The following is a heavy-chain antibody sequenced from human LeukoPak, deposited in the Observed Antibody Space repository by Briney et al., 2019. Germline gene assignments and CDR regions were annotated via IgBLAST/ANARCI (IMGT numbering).Heavy chain of an antibody. CDR3: ARAVERLGELSFPDY. J-gene: IGHJ4*02. Sequence: GGSLRLSCAASGFTFSSYSMNWVRQAPGKGLEWVSSISSSSSYIYYADSVKGRFTISRDDAKNSLYLQMNSLRAEDTAVYYCARAVERLGELSFPDYWGQGTLVTVSS. CDR1: GFTFSSYS. D-gene: IGHD3-16*02. CDR2: ISSSSSYI. V-gene: IGHV3-21*01.